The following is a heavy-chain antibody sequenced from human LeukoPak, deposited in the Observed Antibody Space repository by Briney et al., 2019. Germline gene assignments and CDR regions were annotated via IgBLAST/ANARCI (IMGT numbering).Heavy chain of an antibody. D-gene: IGHD6-13*01. V-gene: IGHV4-39*01. CDR3: ARHMAYSSSWYFDY. CDR2: IYYSGST. J-gene: IGHJ4*02. Sequence: WVRQPPGKGLEWIGSIYYSGSTYYNPSLKSRVTISVDTSKNQFSLKLSSVTAADTAVYYCARHMAYSSSWYFDYWGQGTLVTVFS.